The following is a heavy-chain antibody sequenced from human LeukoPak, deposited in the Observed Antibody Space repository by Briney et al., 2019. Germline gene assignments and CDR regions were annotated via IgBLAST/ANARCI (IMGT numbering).Heavy chain of an antibody. Sequence: ASVKVSCKLSGYTLTELSMHWVPRAPGKGLEWMGGFDPEDGETIYAQKFQGRVTMTEDTSTDTAYMEVSSLTSDDTAVYYCVTAPLAAAGSVYWGQGTLVTVSS. CDR1: GYTLTELS. V-gene: IGHV1-24*01. D-gene: IGHD6-13*01. CDR3: VTAPLAAAGSVY. J-gene: IGHJ4*02. CDR2: FDPEDGET.